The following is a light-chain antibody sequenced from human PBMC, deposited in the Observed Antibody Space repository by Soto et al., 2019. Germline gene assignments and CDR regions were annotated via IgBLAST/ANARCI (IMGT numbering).Light chain of an antibody. CDR3: MQGTHWPPEFT. Sequence: DVVMTQSPLSLPVTLGQPASISCRSSQSLVYSDGNTYLNWFQQRPGQSPRRLIYKVSNRDSGVPERFSGSGSGSDFTLKISRVEAEDVGVYYCMQGTHWPPEFTFGPGTKVDIK. V-gene: IGKV2-30*01. CDR1: QSLVYSDGNTY. J-gene: IGKJ3*01. CDR2: KVS.